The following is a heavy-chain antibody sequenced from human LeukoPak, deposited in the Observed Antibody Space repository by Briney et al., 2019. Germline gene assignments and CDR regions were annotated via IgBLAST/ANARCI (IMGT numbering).Heavy chain of an antibody. Sequence: SETLSLTCTVSGASISDYYWSWIRQPAGKGLEYIGRIHGSGSTNYNPSLKSRVTMSLDTSKNQFSLKVTSVTAADSAVYYCAMRNVDHWCFDFWGRGTLVTVSS. V-gene: IGHV4-4*07. CDR1: GASISDYY. CDR3: AMRNVDHWCFDF. J-gene: IGHJ2*01. CDR2: IHGSGST. D-gene: IGHD2-15*01.